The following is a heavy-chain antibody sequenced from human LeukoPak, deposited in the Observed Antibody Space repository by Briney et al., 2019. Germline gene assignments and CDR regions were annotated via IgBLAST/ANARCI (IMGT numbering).Heavy chain of an antibody. CDR3: ARERVDGVVVGASFDY. CDR2: IYSTGRV. J-gene: IGHJ4*02. Sequence: TPSETLSLTCTVSGVSITSGTYYWTWIRQPAGKGLEWIGRIYSTGRVNYNPSLKSRVTMSVDTSKNQFSLKLSSVTAADTAVYYCARERVDGVVVGASFDYWGQGTLVTVSS. CDR1: GVSITSGTYY. D-gene: IGHD1-26*01. V-gene: IGHV4-61*02.